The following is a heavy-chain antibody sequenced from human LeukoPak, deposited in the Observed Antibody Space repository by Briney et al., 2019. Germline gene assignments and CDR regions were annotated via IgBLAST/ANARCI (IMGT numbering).Heavy chain of an antibody. CDR3: TTRGEVRLLWFGESARSVGFDI. D-gene: IGHD3-10*01. J-gene: IGHJ3*02. CDR1: GFTFSNAW. V-gene: IGHV3-15*01. Sequence: KPGGSLRLSCAASGFTFSNAWMSWVRQAPGKGLEWVGRIKSKTDGGTTDYAAPVKGRFTISRDDSKNTLYLQMNSLKTEDTAVYYCTTRGEVRLLWFGESARSVGFDIWGQGTMVTVSS. CDR2: IKSKTDGGTT.